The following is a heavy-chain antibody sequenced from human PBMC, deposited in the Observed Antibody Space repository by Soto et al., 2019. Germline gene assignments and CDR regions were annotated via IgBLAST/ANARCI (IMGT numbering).Heavy chain of an antibody. Sequence: PGGSLRLSCAASGFTFSSYGMHWVRQAPGKGLEWVAVISYDGSNKYYADSVKGRFTISRDNSKNTLYLQMNSLRAEDTAVYYCAKGDRRYGSSGYYSSLDYWGQGTLVTVSS. CDR3: AKGDRRYGSSGYYSSLDY. J-gene: IGHJ4*02. CDR1: GFTFSSYG. V-gene: IGHV3-30*18. D-gene: IGHD3-22*01. CDR2: ISYDGSNK.